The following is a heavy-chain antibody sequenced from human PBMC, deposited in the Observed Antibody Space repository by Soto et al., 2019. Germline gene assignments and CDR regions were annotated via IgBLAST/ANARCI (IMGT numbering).Heavy chain of an antibody. CDR3: ARVREGYCSSTSCYLYEERYYYYMDV. V-gene: IGHV3-66*01. Sequence: GGSLRLSCAASGFTFSSNYMSWVRQAPGKGLEWVSVIYSGGSTYYEDSVKGGFTIYRDNSRKTLYIQMNSLRAEDTAVYYCARVREGYCSSTSCYLYEERYYYYMDVWGKGTTVTVSS. CDR1: GFTFSSNY. CDR2: IYSGGST. J-gene: IGHJ6*03. D-gene: IGHD2-2*01.